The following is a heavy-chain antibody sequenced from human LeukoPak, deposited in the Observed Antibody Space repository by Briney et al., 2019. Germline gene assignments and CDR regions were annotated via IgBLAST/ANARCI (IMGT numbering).Heavy chain of an antibody. CDR1: GYTFTGYY. CDR3: ARDSRAAGNAFDI. Sequence: GASVKVSCKASGYTFTGYYMHWVRQAPGQPLEWMGWINPNSGGTNYAQKFQGRVTMTRDTSISTAYMELSRLRSDDTAVYYCARDSRAAGNAFDIWGQGTMVTVSS. J-gene: IGHJ3*02. CDR2: INPNSGGT. V-gene: IGHV1-2*02. D-gene: IGHD6-13*01.